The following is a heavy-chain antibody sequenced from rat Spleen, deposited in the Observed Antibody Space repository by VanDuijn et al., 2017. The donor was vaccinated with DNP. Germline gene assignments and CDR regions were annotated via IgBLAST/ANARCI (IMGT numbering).Heavy chain of an antibody. J-gene: IGHJ2*01. CDR3: ARWSGGLDY. CDR2: MWSDGDT. D-gene: IGHD1-1*01. V-gene: IGHV2S18*01. CDR1: GFSLTSYN. Sequence: QVQLKESGPGLVQPSETLSLTCTVSGFSLTSYNVYWVRQHSGKSLEWMGRMWSDGDTSYNPAFTSRLSFTRDTSKSQVFLKMNSLQTEDTGTYYCARWSGGLDYWGQGVMVTVSS.